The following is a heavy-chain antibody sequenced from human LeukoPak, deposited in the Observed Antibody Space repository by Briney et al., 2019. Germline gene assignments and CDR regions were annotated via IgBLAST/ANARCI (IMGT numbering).Heavy chain of an antibody. J-gene: IGHJ4*02. D-gene: IGHD6-19*01. Sequence: GGSLRLSCAASGFTFSSYWMSWVRQAPGKGLEWVANIKQDGSEKYYVDSVKGRFTISRDNAKNSLYLQMNSLRAEDTAVYYCARDLGSGWYVDFDYWGQGTLVTVSS. CDR2: IKQDGSEK. V-gene: IGHV3-7*01. CDR1: GFTFSSYW. CDR3: ARDLGSGWYVDFDY.